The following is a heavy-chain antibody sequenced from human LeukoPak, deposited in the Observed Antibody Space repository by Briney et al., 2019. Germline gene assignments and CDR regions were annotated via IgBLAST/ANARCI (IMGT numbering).Heavy chain of an antibody. J-gene: IGHJ4*02. CDR1: GYTFTDYH. V-gene: IGHV1-2*02. CDR2: INPNSGGT. D-gene: IGHD3-10*01. Sequence: ASVKVSCKVSGYTFTDYHVHWVRQAPGQGLEWMGWINPNSGGTNYAQKFQGRVTMTRDTSISTAYMELSRLRSDDTAVYYCARGPYGSENYYDYWGQGTLATVSS. CDR3: ARGPYGSENYYDY.